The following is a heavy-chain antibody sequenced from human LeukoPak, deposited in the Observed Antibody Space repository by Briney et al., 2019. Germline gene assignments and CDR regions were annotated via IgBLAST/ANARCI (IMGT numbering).Heavy chain of an antibody. CDR2: IYYSGST. CDR3: ARVATQTGIDY. D-gene: IGHD1-14*01. Sequence: SETLSVTCTVSGGSISRYYWSGIRQPPGKGLEGIGYIYYSGSTNYNPSLKSGVTISVDTSKNQFSLKLSSVTAADTAVYYCARVATQTGIDYWGQGTLVTVSS. J-gene: IGHJ4*02. CDR1: GGSISRYY. V-gene: IGHV4-59*01.